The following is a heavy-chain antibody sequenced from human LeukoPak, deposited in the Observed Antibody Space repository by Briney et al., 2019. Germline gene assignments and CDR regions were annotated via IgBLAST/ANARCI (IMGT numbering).Heavy chain of an antibody. V-gene: IGHV4-59*01. CDR2: IYYSGST. J-gene: IGHJ4*02. CDR1: GGSISSYY. CDR3: ARGNLYYDFWSGYRGTFDY. D-gene: IGHD3-3*01. Sequence: SETLSLTCTVSGGSISSYYWSWIRQPPGKGLEWIGYIYYSGSTNYNPSLKSRVTISVDTSKNQFSLRLSSVTAADTAVYYCARGNLYYDFWSGYRGTFDYWGQGTLVTVSS.